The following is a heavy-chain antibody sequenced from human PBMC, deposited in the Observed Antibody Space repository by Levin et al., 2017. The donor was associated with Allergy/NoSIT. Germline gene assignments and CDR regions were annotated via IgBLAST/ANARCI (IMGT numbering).Heavy chain of an antibody. J-gene: IGHJ6*02. CDR2: IDWNSGTV. Sequence: QPGGSLRLSCAASGFTFDDYAMHWVRQGPGKGLEWVSIIDWNSGTVDYADSVKGRFTISRDNAKNSVYLEMNALSAEDTALYYCVKGFGATVPSGMDVWGPGTTVIVSS. CDR1: GFTFDDYA. CDR3: VKGFGATVPSGMDV. D-gene: IGHD1-26*01. V-gene: IGHV3-9*01.